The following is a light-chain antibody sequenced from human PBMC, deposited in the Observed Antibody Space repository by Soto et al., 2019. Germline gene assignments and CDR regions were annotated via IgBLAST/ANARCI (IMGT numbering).Light chain of an antibody. V-gene: IGLV1-44*01. CDR2: NND. CDR3: AAWDDSLNGVV. J-gene: IGLJ3*02. CDR1: TSNIGTYT. Sequence: QSVLTQPPSASGTPGQRVTISCSGSTSNIGTYTVNWYQLLPGTAPKLLIYNNDQRPSGVPDRFSGSKSGTSASLAISGLQSEDEADYYCAAWDDSLNGVVFGGGTKLTVL.